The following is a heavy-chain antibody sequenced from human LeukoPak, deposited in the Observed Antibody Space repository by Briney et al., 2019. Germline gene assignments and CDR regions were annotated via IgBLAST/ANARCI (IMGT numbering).Heavy chain of an antibody. D-gene: IGHD1-1*01. CDR2: IYYSGSI. Sequence: KPSETPSLTCIVSGGSISSSSYYWGWIRQPPGKGLEWIGSIYYSGSIYYNPSLKSRVTISVDTSKNQFSLKLNSVTAADTAVYYYARYNNWYHFDYWGQGTLVTVTS. V-gene: IGHV4-39*01. J-gene: IGHJ4*02. CDR3: ARYNNWYHFDY. CDR1: GGSISSSSYY.